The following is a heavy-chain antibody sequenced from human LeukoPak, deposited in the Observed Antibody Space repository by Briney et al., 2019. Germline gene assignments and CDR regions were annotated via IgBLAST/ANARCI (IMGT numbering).Heavy chain of an antibody. V-gene: IGHV1-18*04. Sequence: ASVKVSCKASGYTFTDYYMHWVRQAPGQGLEWMGWISAYNGNTNYAQKLQGRVTMTTDTSTSTAYMELRSLRSDDTAVYYCARTSITIFGVVDAFDIWGQGTMVTVSS. CDR2: ISAYNGNT. D-gene: IGHD3-3*01. J-gene: IGHJ3*02. CDR1: GYTFTDYY. CDR3: ARTSITIFGVVDAFDI.